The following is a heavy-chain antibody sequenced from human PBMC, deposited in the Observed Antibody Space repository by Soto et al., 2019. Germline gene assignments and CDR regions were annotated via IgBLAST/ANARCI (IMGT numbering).Heavy chain of an antibody. D-gene: IGHD3-10*01. CDR1: GGSISSSSYY. V-gene: IGHV4-39*07. J-gene: IGHJ3*01. CDR2: IYYSGST. Sequence: SETLSLTCTVSGGSISSSSYYWGWIRQPPGKGLEWIGSIYYSGSTYYNPSLKSRVTISVDTSKNQFSLKLSSVTAADTAVYYCARRYGSAFDFWGQGTMVTVSS. CDR3: ARRYGSAFDF.